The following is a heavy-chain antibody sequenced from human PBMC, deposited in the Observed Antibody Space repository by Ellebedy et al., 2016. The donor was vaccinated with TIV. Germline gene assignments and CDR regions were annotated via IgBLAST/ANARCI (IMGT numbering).Heavy chain of an antibody. CDR3: ARILCAGDCSQFGFDY. J-gene: IGHJ4*02. D-gene: IGHD2-21*02. CDR2: IYSGGST. Sequence: GESLKISCAASGFTVSSHYMSWVRQAPGKGLEWVSVIYSGGSTYYADSVKGRFTISRDNSKNTLYLQMNSLRAEDTAVYYCARILCAGDCSQFGFDYWGQGTLVTVSS. CDR1: GFTVSSHY. V-gene: IGHV3-66*01.